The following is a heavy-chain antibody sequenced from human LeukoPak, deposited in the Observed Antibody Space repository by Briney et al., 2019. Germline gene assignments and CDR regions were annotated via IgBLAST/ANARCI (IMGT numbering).Heavy chain of an antibody. J-gene: IGHJ4*02. Sequence: PGGSLRLSCAASGFTFSSYWMHWVRQAPGKGLVWVSRINSDGSTTTYADSVKGRFTISRDNAKNTLYLQMNGLRAEDTAVYYCAREGRGYKVAKFDYWGQGTLVTVSS. CDR1: GFTFSSYW. D-gene: IGHD3-22*01. CDR3: AREGRGYKVAKFDY. V-gene: IGHV3-74*01. CDR2: INSDGSTT.